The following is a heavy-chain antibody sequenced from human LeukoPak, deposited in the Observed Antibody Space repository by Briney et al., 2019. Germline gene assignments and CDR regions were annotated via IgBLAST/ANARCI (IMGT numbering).Heavy chain of an antibody. V-gene: IGHV3-7*01. CDR3: ARDSGGVNY. Sequence: GGSLRLSCAASGFTFSSYWMSWVRQAPGKGLEWVANIKQDGSEKNYVDSVKGRFTISRDNAKNSLFLQMNSLRPEDTAVYYCARDSGGVNYWGQGTLVTVSS. CDR2: IKQDGSEK. CDR1: GFTFSSYW. D-gene: IGHD6-19*01. J-gene: IGHJ4*02.